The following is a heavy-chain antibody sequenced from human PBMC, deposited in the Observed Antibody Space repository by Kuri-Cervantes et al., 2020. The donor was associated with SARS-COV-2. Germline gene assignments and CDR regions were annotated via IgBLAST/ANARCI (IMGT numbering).Heavy chain of an antibody. Sequence: GGSLRLSCAASGFTLSNYSMNWVRQAPGKGLEWVSSISSSSSYIYYADSVKGRFTISRDNAKNSLYLQMNSLRAEDTAVYYCAKDQGDSYGISYFDYWGQGTLVTVSS. CDR1: GFTLSNYS. CDR3: AKDQGDSYGISYFDY. D-gene: IGHD5-18*01. CDR2: ISSSSSYI. V-gene: IGHV3-21*01. J-gene: IGHJ4*02.